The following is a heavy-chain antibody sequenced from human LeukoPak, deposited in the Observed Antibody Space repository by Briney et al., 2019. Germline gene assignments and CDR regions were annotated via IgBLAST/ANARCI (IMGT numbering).Heavy chain of an antibody. V-gene: IGHV4-34*01. CDR2: INHSGST. D-gene: IGHD7-27*01. CDR3: ARGGGLGSISYYMDV. Sequence: SETLSLTCAVYGGSFSGYYWSWIRQPPGKGLEWIGEINHSGSTNYNPSLKSRVTISVDTSKNQFSLKLSSVTAADTAVYYCARGGGLGSISYYMDVWGKGTTVTVSS. J-gene: IGHJ6*03. CDR1: GGSFSGYY.